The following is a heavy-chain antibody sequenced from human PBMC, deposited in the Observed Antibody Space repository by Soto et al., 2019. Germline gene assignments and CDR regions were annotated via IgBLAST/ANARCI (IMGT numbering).Heavy chain of an antibody. CDR2: IYPGDSDT. J-gene: IGHJ3*02. CDR3: ARHFFSSSDSSGYFALDAMDI. D-gene: IGHD3-22*01. Sequence: PGESLKISCKGSGYSFSSYWIGWVRQMPGKGLEWMGIIYPGDSDTRYSPSFQGQVTISADKSISTAYLQWSSLKASDTAMYYCARHFFSSSDSSGYFALDAMDIWGQGTRVTVSS. V-gene: IGHV5-51*01. CDR1: GYSFSSYW.